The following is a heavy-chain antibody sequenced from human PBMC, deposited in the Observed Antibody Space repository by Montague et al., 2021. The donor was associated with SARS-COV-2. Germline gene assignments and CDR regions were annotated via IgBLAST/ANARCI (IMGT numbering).Heavy chain of an antibody. CDR1: GFTFSRYE. CDR2: ISSSSSTI. Sequence: SLRLSCAASGFTFSRYEMNLVRQAPVKGLEWVSYISSSSSTIYYAASFHVRFPISRDNAKNSLYLQLHRLRAEATAVYYCARAEMYYDFWSGYPWTFYYFDYWGQGTLVTVSS. D-gene: IGHD3-3*01. J-gene: IGHJ4*02. V-gene: IGHV3-48*03. CDR3: ARAEMYYDFWSGYPWTFYYFDY.